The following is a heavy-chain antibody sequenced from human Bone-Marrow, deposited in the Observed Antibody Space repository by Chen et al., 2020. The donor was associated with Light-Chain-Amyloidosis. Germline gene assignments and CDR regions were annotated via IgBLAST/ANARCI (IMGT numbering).Heavy chain of an antibody. CDR1: GYTFPNYW. Sequence: KISCKGSGYTFPNYWIGWVRQMPGKGLEWMGVIYPDDSDARYSPSFEGQVTISADKSITTAYLHWRSLKASDTAMYYCARRRDGYNFDYWGQGTLVTVSS. V-gene: IGHV5-51*01. CDR2: IYPDDSDA. D-gene: IGHD5-12*01. J-gene: IGHJ4*02. CDR3: ARRRDGYNFDY.